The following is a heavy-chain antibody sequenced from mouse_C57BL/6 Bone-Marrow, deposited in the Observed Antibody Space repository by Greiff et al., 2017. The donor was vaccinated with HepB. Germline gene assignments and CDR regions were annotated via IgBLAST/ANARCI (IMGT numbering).Heavy chain of an antibody. CDR2: INPNNGGT. V-gene: IGHV1-22*01. D-gene: IGHD1-1*01. CDR1: GYTFTDYN. J-gene: IGHJ2*01. CDR3: AREGKKITTVVASYYFDY. Sequence: EVQLQQSGPELVKPGASVKMSCKASGYTFTDYNMHWVKQSHGKSLEWIGYINPNNGGTSYNQKFKGKATLTVNKSSSTAYMELRSLTSEDSAVYYCAREGKKITTVVASYYFDYWGQGTTLTVSS.